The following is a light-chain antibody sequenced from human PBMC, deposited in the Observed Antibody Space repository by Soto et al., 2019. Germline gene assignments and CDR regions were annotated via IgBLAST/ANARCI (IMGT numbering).Light chain of an antibody. V-gene: IGLV2-11*01. CDR2: DVS. J-gene: IGLJ1*01. CDR1: SSDVGGYNY. CDR3: CSYAGSYDYV. Sequence: QSALTQPRSVSGSPGQSVTISCTGTSSDVGGYNYVSWYQQHPGKAPKLMICDVSKRPSGVPDRFSGSKSGNTASLTISGLQAEDAADYYCCSYAGSYDYVFGTGTKVTVL.